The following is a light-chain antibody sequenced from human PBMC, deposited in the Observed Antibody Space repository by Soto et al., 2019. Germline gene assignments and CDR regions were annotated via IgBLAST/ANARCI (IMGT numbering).Light chain of an antibody. CDR3: SSYTRSSTPV. CDR1: SSDVGGYNY. CDR2: DVS. J-gene: IGLJ2*01. Sequence: QSVLTQPASVSGSPGQSITISCTGTSSDVGGYNYVSWYQQHPGKAPKLMIYDVSNRPSGVSNRFSGSKSGNTASLTISGLQSEDEADYYCSSYTRSSTPVFGGGIKVTVL. V-gene: IGLV2-14*01.